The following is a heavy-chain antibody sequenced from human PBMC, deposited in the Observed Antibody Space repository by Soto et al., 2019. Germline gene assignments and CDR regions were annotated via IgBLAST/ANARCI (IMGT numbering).Heavy chain of an antibody. D-gene: IGHD2-2*01. CDR2: ISAYNGNT. Sequence: ASVKGSCKAAGYTFTSYGISWVRQAPAQGLEWMGWISAYNGNTNYAQKLQGRVTMTTDTSTSTAYMELRSLRSDDTAVYYCARDDLPLLVPALGDYYYYGMDVWGQGTTVTVSS. CDR1: GYTFTSYG. V-gene: IGHV1-18*01. CDR3: ARDDLPLLVPALGDYYYYGMDV. J-gene: IGHJ6*02.